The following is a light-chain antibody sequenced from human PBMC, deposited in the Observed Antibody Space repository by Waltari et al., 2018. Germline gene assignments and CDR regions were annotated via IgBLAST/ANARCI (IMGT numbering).Light chain of an antibody. CDR1: NSDVGTYNY. Sequence: QSALTQPPSASGSPGQSVTISCTGTNSDVGTYNYVSWFPQHPGRAPKLLIYEVNKRPSGVPDRFSGSKSDNRASLTVSGLQADDEAVYHCSSYAGSNTLVFGGGTKLTVL. CDR3: SSYAGSNTLV. CDR2: EVN. V-gene: IGLV2-8*01. J-gene: IGLJ2*01.